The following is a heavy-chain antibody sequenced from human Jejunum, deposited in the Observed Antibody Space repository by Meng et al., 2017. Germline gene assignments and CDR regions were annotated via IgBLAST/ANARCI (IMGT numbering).Heavy chain of an antibody. V-gene: IGHV4-38-2*02. Sequence: SETLSLTCTVSGDSISSGYYWAWIRQPPGKGLEWIGEINHRGSTNYNPSLKSRVTISIDTSNNQFSLKLSSVTAADTAVYYCARDPPDTWGQGTLVTVSS. J-gene: IGHJ3*02. CDR3: ARDPPDT. CDR2: INHRGST. CDR1: GDSISSGYY.